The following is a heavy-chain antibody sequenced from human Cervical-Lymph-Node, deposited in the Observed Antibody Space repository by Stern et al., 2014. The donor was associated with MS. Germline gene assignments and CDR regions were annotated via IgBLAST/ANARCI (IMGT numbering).Heavy chain of an antibody. CDR1: GFSLSNSG. V-gene: IGHV3-30*03. CDR2: MSFVGGNK. J-gene: IGHJ6*02. CDR3: MGVGDAMHV. Sequence: QVQLGQSGGGVVQPGRSLTLSCAASGFSLSNSGMHWVRQAPGKGLEWVAVMSFVGGNKKYGDSVKGRFSISRDMANNTLFLQMNSLRPEDTAVYYCMGVGDAMHVWGQGTTVIVSS.